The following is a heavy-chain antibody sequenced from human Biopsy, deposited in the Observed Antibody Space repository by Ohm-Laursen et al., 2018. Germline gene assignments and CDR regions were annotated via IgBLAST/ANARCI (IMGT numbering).Heavy chain of an antibody. Sequence: TLSLTCTVSGGSISNNNYYWGWIRQPPGKGLEWIGSIFYRGSPHYKPSLKSRVNISVDTSKNQFSQKLNSVTAADTAVYYCARDYDTSGYYYVSWGQGTLVTVSS. CDR1: GGSISNNNYY. CDR2: IFYRGSP. CDR3: ARDYDTSGYYYVS. J-gene: IGHJ5*02. D-gene: IGHD3-22*01. V-gene: IGHV4-39*01.